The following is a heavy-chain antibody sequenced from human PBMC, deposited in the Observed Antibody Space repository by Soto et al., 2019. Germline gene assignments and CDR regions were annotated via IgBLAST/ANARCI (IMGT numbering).Heavy chain of an antibody. J-gene: IGHJ4*02. CDR3: AKGGGYYPSYFDY. D-gene: IGHD3-22*01. Sequence: GGSLSLSCAASGFTFSSYAMSWVRQAPGKGLEWVSAISGSGGSTYYADSVKGRFTISRDNSKNTLYLQMNSLRAEDTAVYYCAKGGGYYPSYFDYWGQGTLVTVSS. CDR2: ISGSGGST. V-gene: IGHV3-23*01. CDR1: GFTFSSYA.